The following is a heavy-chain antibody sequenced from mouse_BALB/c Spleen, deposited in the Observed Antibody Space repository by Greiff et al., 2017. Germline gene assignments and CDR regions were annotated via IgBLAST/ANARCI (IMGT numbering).Heavy chain of an antibody. CDR1: GYTFTSYW. V-gene: IGHV1-87*01. CDR3: ARYYYGSSDWYFDV. CDR2: IYPGDGDT. Sequence: VQLVESGAELARPGASVKLSCKASGYTFTSYWMQWVKQRPGQGLEWIGAIYPGDGDTRYTQKFKGKATLTADKSSSTAYMQLSSLASEDSAVYYCARYYYGSSDWYFDVWGAGTTVTVSS. D-gene: IGHD1-1*01. J-gene: IGHJ1*01.